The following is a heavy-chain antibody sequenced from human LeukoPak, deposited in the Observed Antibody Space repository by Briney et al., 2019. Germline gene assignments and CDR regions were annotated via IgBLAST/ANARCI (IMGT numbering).Heavy chain of an antibody. CDR2: ISYSGST. CDR3: ARGALAVTDFDY. Sequence: PETLSLTCTVSGGSINTYYWSWIRQPPGKGLEWIGYISYSGSTNYNPSLKSRVTISVDTSKNQFSLNLSSVTAADTAVYYCARGALAVTDFDYWGQGTLVTVSS. J-gene: IGHJ4*02. CDR1: GGSINTYY. V-gene: IGHV4-59*01. D-gene: IGHD4-11*01.